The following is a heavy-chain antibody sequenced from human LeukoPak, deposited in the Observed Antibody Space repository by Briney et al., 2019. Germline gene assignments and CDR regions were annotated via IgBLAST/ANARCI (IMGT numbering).Heavy chain of an antibody. Sequence: GGSLRLSCAASGFTFSSYSMNWARQAPGKGLEWVANIKQDGSEEDYVDSVKGRLTISRDNAKNSLFLQMSSLRADDTAIYYCARAGELRYMDVWGKGTAVTVSS. J-gene: IGHJ6*03. CDR1: GFTFSSYS. CDR3: ARAGELRYMDV. V-gene: IGHV3-7*01. D-gene: IGHD3-16*01. CDR2: IKQDGSEE.